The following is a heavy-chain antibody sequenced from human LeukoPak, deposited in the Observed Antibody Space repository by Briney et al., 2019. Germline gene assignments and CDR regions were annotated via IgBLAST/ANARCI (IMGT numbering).Heavy chain of an antibody. D-gene: IGHD4-17*01. CDR2: INHSGST. J-gene: IGHJ4*02. CDR3: ARSDYGDYQDY. Sequence: PSETLSLTCAVYGGSFSGYYWSWIRQPPGKGLEWIGEINHSGSTNYNPSLKSRVTISVDTSKNQFSLKLSSVTAADTAVCYCARSDYGDYQDYWGQGTLVTVSS. CDR1: GGSFSGYY. V-gene: IGHV4-34*01.